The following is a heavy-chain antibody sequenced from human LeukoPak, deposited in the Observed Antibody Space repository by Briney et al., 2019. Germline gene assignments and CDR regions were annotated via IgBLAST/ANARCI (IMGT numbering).Heavy chain of an antibody. D-gene: IGHD1-26*01. V-gene: IGHV4-39*01. J-gene: IGHJ6*02. CDR1: GGSISSSSYY. CDR2: IYYSGST. CDR3: ARMGASGSYPRASDGMDV. Sequence: SETLSLTCTVSGGSISSSSYYWGWIRQPPGKGLEWIGSIYYSGSTYYNPSLKSRVTISVDTSKNQFSLKLSSVTAANTAVYYCARMGASGSYPRASDGMDVWGQGTTVTVSS.